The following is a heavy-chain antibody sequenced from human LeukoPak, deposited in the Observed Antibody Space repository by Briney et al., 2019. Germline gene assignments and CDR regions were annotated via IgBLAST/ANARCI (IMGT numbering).Heavy chain of an antibody. Sequence: SETLSLTCTVSGGSISSYYWSWIRQPPGKGLEWIAYISDIGSINYNPSLKSRVTISLDTSKNQFSLKLSSVTAADTAVYYCAIALGYGDYFGWFDPWGQGTLVTVSS. D-gene: IGHD4-17*01. J-gene: IGHJ5*02. CDR3: AIALGYGDYFGWFDP. V-gene: IGHV4-59*12. CDR1: GGSISSYY. CDR2: ISDIGSI.